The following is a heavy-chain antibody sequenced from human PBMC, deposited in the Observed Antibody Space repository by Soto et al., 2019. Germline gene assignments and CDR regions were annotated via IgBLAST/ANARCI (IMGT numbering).Heavy chain of an antibody. CDR1: GFTLSSYA. J-gene: IGHJ4*02. CDR3: AKDLGWNYDQNFDY. CDR2: ISGSGGST. V-gene: IGHV3-23*01. Sequence: GGSLRLSCAASGFTLSSYAMSWVRQAPGKGLEWVSAISGSGGSTYYADSVKGRFTISRDNSKNTLYLQMNSLRAEDTAVYYCAKDLGWNYDQNFDYWGQGTLVTVSS. D-gene: IGHD1-7*01.